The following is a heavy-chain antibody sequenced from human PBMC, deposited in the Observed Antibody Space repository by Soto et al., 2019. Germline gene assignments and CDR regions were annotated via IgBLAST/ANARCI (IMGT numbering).Heavy chain of an antibody. V-gene: IGHV4-39*01. D-gene: IGHD6-25*01. CDR1: GGSITSSSHF. Sequence: SETLSLTCSASGGSITSSSHFWGWVRQPPGKGLEWIGTIYFTGNTYYTPSLKSRLTMSIDTSKNEFSLRLNSVTAADTAVYYCAGQTFTIAAASYGRSNWFDPWGPGALVTVSS. J-gene: IGHJ5*02. CDR2: IYFTGNT. CDR3: AGQTFTIAAASYGRSNWFDP.